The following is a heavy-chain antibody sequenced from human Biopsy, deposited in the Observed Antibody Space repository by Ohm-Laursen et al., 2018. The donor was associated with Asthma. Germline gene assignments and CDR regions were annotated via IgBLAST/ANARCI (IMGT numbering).Heavy chain of an antibody. J-gene: IGHJ5*01. V-gene: IGHV3-30*18. Sequence: SLRLSCAASGFSFSNYGMHWVRQAPGKGLDWVAVISFDGTNRNYTDSVKGRSTISRDNSRNTLHLEMNSLRAEDTAVYFCAKEVFPGWELRRGPDSWGQGTLVTISS. CDR2: ISFDGTNR. CDR1: GFSFSNYG. D-gene: IGHD1-26*01. CDR3: AKEVFPGWELRRGPDS.